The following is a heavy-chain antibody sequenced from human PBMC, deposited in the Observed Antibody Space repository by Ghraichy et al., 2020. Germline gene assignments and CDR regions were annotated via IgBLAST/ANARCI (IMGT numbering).Heavy chain of an antibody. CDR1: GFTFSSYG. V-gene: IGHV3-33*01. Sequence: SLNISCAASGFTFSSYGMHWVRQAPGKGLEWVAVIWYDGSNKYYADSVKGRFTISRDNSKNTLYLQMNSLRAEDTAVYYCARSIVGATLFDYWGQGTLVTVSS. D-gene: IGHD1-26*01. J-gene: IGHJ4*02. CDR3: ARSIVGATLFDY. CDR2: IWYDGSNK.